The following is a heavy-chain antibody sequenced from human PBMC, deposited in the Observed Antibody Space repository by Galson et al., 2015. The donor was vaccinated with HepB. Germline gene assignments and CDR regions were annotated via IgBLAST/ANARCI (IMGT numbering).Heavy chain of an antibody. CDR2: ISWNSGSI. Sequence: SLRLSCAASGFTFSSYAMSWVRQAPGKGLEWVSGISWNSGSIGYADSVKGRFTISRDNAKNSLYLQMNSLRAEDTALYYCASGDTAMVNEYYFDYWGQGTLVTVSS. CDR1: GFTFSSYA. D-gene: IGHD5-18*01. CDR3: ASGDTAMVNEYYFDY. J-gene: IGHJ4*02. V-gene: IGHV3-9*01.